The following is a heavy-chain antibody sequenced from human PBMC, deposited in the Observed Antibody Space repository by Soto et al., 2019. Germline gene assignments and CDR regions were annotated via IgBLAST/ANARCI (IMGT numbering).Heavy chain of an antibody. CDR1: GGTFSSDA. J-gene: IGHJ6*02. Sequence: SVKVSCKASGGTFSSDAISWVRQAPGQGLEWMGGIIPIFGTANYAQTVQGRVTMTADKSTSTAYMELISLRSEDTAVYYCARDSKYYDFWRGYYSSNSPYYYYYGMDVWCQGTTVTGFS. CDR3: ARDSKYYDFWRGYYSSNSPYYYYYGMDV. CDR2: IIPIFGTA. D-gene: IGHD3-3*01. V-gene: IGHV1-69*06.